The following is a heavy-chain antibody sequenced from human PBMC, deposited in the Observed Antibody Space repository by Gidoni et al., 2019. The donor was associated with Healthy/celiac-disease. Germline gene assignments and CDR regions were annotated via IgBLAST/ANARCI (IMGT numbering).Heavy chain of an antibody. D-gene: IGHD1-26*01. CDR2: IRSKANSNTT. Sequence: EVQLVASGGGLVQPGGSLKPSCAASGFTFSGSAMHWVRQAAGKGLEWVGRIRSKANSNTTAYAASVKGRCTNSRDDSKNTAYLQMNSLKTEDTAVYDCTSRRGSYGDYWGQGTLITVSS. J-gene: IGHJ4*02. V-gene: IGHV3-73*02. CDR1: GFTFSGSA. CDR3: TSRRGSYGDY.